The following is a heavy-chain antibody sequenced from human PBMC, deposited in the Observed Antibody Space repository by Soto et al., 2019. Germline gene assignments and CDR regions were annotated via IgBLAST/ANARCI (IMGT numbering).Heavy chain of an antibody. CDR3: ARDPRDYPGAYYYNYYGLDV. CDR1: GFVFSSYG. Sequence: HPGGSLRLSCATSGFVFSSYGMQWIRQAPGKGLEWVAAIWHDGSEKYYADLVKGRFTISRDNSKSTLYLQMNSLRAEDTAVYYCARDPRDYPGAYYYNYYGLDVWGQGTTVTVS. D-gene: IGHD3-16*01. V-gene: IGHV3-33*01. J-gene: IGHJ6*02. CDR2: IWHDGSEK.